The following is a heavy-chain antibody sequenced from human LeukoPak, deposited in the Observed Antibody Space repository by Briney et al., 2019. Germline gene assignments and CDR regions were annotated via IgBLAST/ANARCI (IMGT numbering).Heavy chain of an antibody. CDR2: ISFSSTTI. CDR1: GFTFTSYT. D-gene: IGHD1-7*01. CDR3: ASSTGRTTNFDY. J-gene: IGHJ4*02. Sequence: GGSLRLSCAASGFTFTSYTMNWVRQAPGKGLEWVSYISFSSTTIYYADSVKGRFTISRDNAKNSLYLQMNSLRAEDTAVYYCASSTGRTTNFDYWGRGTLVTVSS. V-gene: IGHV3-48*04.